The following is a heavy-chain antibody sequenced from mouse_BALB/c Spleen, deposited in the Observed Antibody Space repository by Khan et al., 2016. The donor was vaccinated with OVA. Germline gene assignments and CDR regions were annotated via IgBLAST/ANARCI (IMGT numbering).Heavy chain of an antibody. CDR2: ISYSGVT. J-gene: IGHJ2*01. CDR3: ARGNYYGYYVDY. D-gene: IGHD1-1*01. Sequence: EVQLQESGPGLVKPSQSLSLTCTVSGYSITSGYAWYWIRQFPGNKLEWMGYISYSGVTSYTPSLKSQISITRDTSKNQFFLQLNSVTTEDTATYYSARGNYYGYYVDYWGQGTTLTVSS. CDR1: GYSITSGYA. V-gene: IGHV3-2*02.